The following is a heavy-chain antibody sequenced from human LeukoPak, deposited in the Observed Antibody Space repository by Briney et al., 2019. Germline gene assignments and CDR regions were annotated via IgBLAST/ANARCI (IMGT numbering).Heavy chain of an antibody. V-gene: IGHV3-7*01. CDR1: GFTFSSYW. D-gene: IGHD6-19*01. CDR3: ARGRWQWLIFY. Sequence: PGGSLRLSCAASGFTFSSYWMTWVRQAPGKGLEWVANIKQDGSEKYYVDSVKGRFTISRENAKKSLYLQMNGLGAEDTAVYYCARGRWQWLIFYWGQGTLVTVSS. CDR2: IKQDGSEK. J-gene: IGHJ4*02.